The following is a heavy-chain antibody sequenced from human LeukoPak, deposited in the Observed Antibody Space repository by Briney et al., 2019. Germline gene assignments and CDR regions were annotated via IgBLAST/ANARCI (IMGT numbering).Heavy chain of an antibody. CDR1: GGSISASSYY. CDR2: IFHSGTT. V-gene: IGHV4-39*07. CDR3: ARADSYYYDSSGYYYYFDY. D-gene: IGHD3-22*01. J-gene: IGHJ4*02. Sequence: PSETLSLTCTVSGGSISASSYYWGWIRQPPGKGLEWIGTIFHSGTTYYNPSLKSRVTISVDTSKNQFSLKLSSVTAADTAVYYCARADSYYYDSSGYYYYFDYWGQGTLVTVSS.